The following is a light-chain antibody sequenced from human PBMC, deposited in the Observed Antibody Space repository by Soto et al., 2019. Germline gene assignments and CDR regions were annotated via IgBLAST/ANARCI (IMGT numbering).Light chain of an antibody. CDR1: SSNIGAGYD. V-gene: IGLV1-40*01. CDR3: QSYDSSLSTWV. Sequence: QSALTQPPSVSGAPGQRVTISCTGTSSNIGAGYDVHWYHHLPGTAPRLLIYGNNNRPSGVTDRFSGSKSGTSASLAITGLQAEDEADFYCQSYDSSLSTWVFGGGTKLTVL. CDR2: GNN. J-gene: IGLJ3*02.